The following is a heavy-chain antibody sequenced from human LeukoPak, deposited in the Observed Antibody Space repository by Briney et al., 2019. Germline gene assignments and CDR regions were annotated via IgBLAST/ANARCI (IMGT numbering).Heavy chain of an antibody. V-gene: IGHV4-61*02. J-gene: IGHJ4*02. CDR2: IRTSGDT. CDR1: GGSISSGSYY. D-gene: IGHD6-19*01. Sequence: SETLSLTCTVSGGSISSGSYYWSWIRQPAGKGLEWIGRIRTSGDTSHNPSLKSRVTVSVDTSRNQFSLKLSAVTAADTAVYYCARGKVVAGTPGQNSWDYWGQGTLVTVSS. CDR3: ARGKVVAGTPGQNSWDY.